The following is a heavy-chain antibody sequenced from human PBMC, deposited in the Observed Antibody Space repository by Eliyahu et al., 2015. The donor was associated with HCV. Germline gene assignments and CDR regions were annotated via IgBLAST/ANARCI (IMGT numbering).Heavy chain of an antibody. V-gene: IGHV3-23*01. CDR3: AKVSGDYDFWSGSQYYFDY. D-gene: IGHD3-3*01. J-gene: IGHJ4*02. CDR2: ISGSGGST. CDR1: GFTFSSYA. Sequence: EVQLLESGGGLVQPGGSLRLSCAASGFTFSSYAMSWVRQAPGKGLEWVSAISGSGGSTYYADSVKGRFTISRDNSKNTLYLQMNSLRAEDTAVYYCAKVSGDYDFWSGSQYYFDYWGQGTLVTVSS.